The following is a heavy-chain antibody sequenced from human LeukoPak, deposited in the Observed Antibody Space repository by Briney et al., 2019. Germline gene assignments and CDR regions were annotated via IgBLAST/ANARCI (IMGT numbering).Heavy chain of an antibody. CDR1: GGSFSGYY. J-gene: IGHJ6*02. D-gene: IGHD2-15*01. CDR2: INHSGST. V-gene: IGHV4-34*01. CDR3: ARDRNFRCYAYYYYGMDV. Sequence: SETLSLTCAVYGGSFSGYYWSWIRQPPGKGLEWIGEINHSGSTNYNPSLKSRVTISVDTSKNQFSLKLSSVTAADTAVYYCARDRNFRCYAYYYYGMDVWRQGTTVTVS.